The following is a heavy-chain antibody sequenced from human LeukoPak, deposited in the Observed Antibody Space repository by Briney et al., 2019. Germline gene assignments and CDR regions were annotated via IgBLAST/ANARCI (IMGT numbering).Heavy chain of an antibody. J-gene: IGHJ5*02. V-gene: IGHV4-4*07. CDR1: GFTFYDYA. CDR2: IYTSGST. D-gene: IGHD4-17*01. Sequence: LRLSCAASGFTFYDYAMHWIRQPAGKGREWIGRIYTSGSTNYNPSLKSRVSMSVDTSKRQFSLKLSSVTAADTAVYYCARERYEDNEDGDYGGNWFDPWGQGTLVTVSS. CDR3: ARERYEDNEDGDYGGNWFDP.